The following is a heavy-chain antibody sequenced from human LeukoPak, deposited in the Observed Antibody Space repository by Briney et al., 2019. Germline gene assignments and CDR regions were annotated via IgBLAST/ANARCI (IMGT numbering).Heavy chain of an antibody. Sequence: ASVKVSCKASGGTFSSYAISWVRQAPGQGLEWMGGIIPIFGTANYAQKFQGRVTITADESTSTAYMELSSLRSEDTAVYYCARGETAMATISYYYYMDVWGKGTTVTVSS. CDR2: IIPIFGTA. V-gene: IGHV1-69*01. CDR3: ARGETAMATISYYYYMDV. CDR1: GGTFSSYA. D-gene: IGHD5-18*01. J-gene: IGHJ6*03.